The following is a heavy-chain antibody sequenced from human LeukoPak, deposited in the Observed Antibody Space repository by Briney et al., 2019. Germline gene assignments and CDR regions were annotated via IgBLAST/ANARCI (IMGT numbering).Heavy chain of an antibody. CDR2: IFHSGST. V-gene: IGHV4-30-2*01. Sequence: PSQTLSLTCAVSGGSISTALNSWNWIRQPPGKGLEWVGYIFHSGSTFYSPSLKSRVTISVDRSKNQFSLKLRSVTAADTAMYYCARGHSEYPYFFDSWGHGVLVTVSS. CDR3: ARGHSEYPYFFDS. CDR1: GGSISTALNS. D-gene: IGHD5-12*01. J-gene: IGHJ4*01.